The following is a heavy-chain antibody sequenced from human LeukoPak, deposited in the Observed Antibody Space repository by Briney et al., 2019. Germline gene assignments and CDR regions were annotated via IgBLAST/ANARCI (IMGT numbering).Heavy chain of an antibody. CDR2: INPNSGGT. V-gene: IGHV1-2*02. CDR1: GYTFTGYY. Sequence: ASVKVSCKASGYTFTGYYMHWVRQAPGQGLEWMGWINPNSGGTNYAQKFQGRVTMTRDTSISTAYMELSRLRSDDTAVYYCARTYNGGGAWSRLAAAGTRLPDYWGQGTLVTVSS. D-gene: IGHD6-13*01. J-gene: IGHJ4*02. CDR3: ARTYNGGGAWSRLAAAGTRLPDY.